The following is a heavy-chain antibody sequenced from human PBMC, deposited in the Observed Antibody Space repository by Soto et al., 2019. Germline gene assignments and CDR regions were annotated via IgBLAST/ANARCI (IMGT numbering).Heavy chain of an antibody. V-gene: IGHV1-3*01. CDR1: GYIFTSYA. D-gene: IGHD5-12*01. Sequence: GASVKVSCKASGYIFTSYAMHWVRKAPGQRLERMGWINVANGNTKYSQNLQGRVTISRDTSASTAYMELTSLRSEDTAVYYCSSDFGLLCAGNSCYYGFAPCGQGTLVTVXS. CDR3: SSDFGLLCAGNSCYYGFAP. J-gene: IGHJ5*02. CDR2: INVANGNT.